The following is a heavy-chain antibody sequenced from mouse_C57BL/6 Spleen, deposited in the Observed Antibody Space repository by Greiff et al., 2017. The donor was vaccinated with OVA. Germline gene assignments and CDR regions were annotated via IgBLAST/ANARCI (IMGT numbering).Heavy chain of an antibody. D-gene: IGHD3-2*02. Sequence: EVQLQQSGPELVKPGASVKISCKASGYTFTDYYMNWVKQSHGKSLEWIGDINPNNGGTSYNQKFKGKATLTVDKSSSTAYMELRSLTSEDSSVYYCARSRNSSGYGFAYWGQGTLVTVSA. V-gene: IGHV1-26*01. CDR3: ARSRNSSGYGFAY. CDR1: GYTFTDYY. CDR2: INPNNGGT. J-gene: IGHJ3*01.